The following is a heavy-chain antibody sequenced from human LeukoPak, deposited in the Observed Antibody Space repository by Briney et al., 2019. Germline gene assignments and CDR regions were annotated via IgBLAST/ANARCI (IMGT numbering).Heavy chain of an antibody. Sequence: PGGSLRLSCAASGFTFSSYIMNWVRQTPGKGLEWVSSIGSSSSHIYYADSVKGRFTISRDNAKNSLYLQMNSLRAEDTAVYYCARLGSGGTREDTFDIWGQGTMVTVSS. J-gene: IGHJ3*02. D-gene: IGHD1-26*01. CDR3: ARLGSGGTREDTFDI. CDR1: GFTFSSYI. CDR2: IGSSSSHI. V-gene: IGHV3-21*01.